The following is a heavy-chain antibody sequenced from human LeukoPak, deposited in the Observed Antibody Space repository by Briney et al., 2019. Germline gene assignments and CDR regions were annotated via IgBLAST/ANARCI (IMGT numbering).Heavy chain of an antibody. D-gene: IGHD3-10*01. CDR3: AKVIIRPFSIDY. V-gene: IGHV3-30*02. CDR1: GFTFSSYG. CDR2: IRYDGSNK. J-gene: IGHJ4*02. Sequence: PGGSLRLSCAASGFTFSSYGIHWVRQAPGKGLEWVAFIRYDGSNKYYADSVKGRFTISRDNSKNTLYLQMNSLRAEDTAVYYCAKVIIRPFSIDYWGQGTLVTVSS.